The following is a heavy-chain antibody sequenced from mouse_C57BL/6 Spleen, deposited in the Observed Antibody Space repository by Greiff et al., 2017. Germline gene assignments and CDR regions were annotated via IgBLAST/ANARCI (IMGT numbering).Heavy chain of an antibody. CDR3: SRLPVYDYGDKYYAMDY. V-gene: IGHV5-6*01. J-gene: IGHJ4*01. CDR1: GFTFSSYG. CDR2: ISSGGSYT. D-gene: IGHD2-4*01. Sequence: EVQLVESGGDLVKPGGSLKLSCAASGFTFSSYGMSWVRQTPDKRLEWVATISSGGSYTYYPDSVKGRFTISRDNAKNTLYLQMSSLKSEDTAMYYCSRLPVYDYGDKYYAMDYWGQGTSVTVSS.